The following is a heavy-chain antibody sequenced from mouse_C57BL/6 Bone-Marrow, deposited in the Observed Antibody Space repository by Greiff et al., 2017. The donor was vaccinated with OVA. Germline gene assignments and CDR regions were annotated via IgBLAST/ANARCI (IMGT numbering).Heavy chain of an antibody. D-gene: IGHD1-1*01. V-gene: IGHV1-69*01. Sequence: QVQLQQPGAELVMPGASVKLSCKASGYTFTSYWMHWVKQRPGQGLEWIGEIDPSDSYTNYNQKFKGKSTLTVDKSSSTAYMQLSSLTSEDSAVYYCARHYYGSSDGWFAYWGQGTLVTVSA. CDR2: IDPSDSYT. CDR3: ARHYYGSSDGWFAY. J-gene: IGHJ3*01. CDR1: GYTFTSYW.